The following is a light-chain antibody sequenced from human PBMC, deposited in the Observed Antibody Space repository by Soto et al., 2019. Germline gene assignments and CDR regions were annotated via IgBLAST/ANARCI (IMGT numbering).Light chain of an antibody. CDR1: SSDVGGYKF. J-gene: IGLJ1*01. Sequence: QSVLTQPASVSGSPGQSITISCTGTSSDVGGYKFVSWYQQHPGKAPKLMIYEVSNRPSGVSSRFSDSKSGNTASLTITGLQAEDEADYYCGSYTGSIYVFGTGTKLTVL. CDR2: EVS. V-gene: IGLV2-14*01. CDR3: GSYTGSIYV.